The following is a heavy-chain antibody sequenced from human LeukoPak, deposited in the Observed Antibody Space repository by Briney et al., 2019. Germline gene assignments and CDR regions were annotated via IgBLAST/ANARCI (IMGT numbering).Heavy chain of an antibody. CDR3: ARDKYYYGSGSSPFDY. J-gene: IGHJ4*02. Sequence: PQASVKVPCKASGYTFTGYYMHWVRQAPGQGLEWMGWINPNSGGTNYAQKFQGRVTMTRDTSISTAYMELSRLRSDDTAVYYCARDKYYYGSGSSPFDYWGQGTLVTVSS. D-gene: IGHD3-10*01. CDR2: INPNSGGT. CDR1: GYTFTGYY. V-gene: IGHV1-2*02.